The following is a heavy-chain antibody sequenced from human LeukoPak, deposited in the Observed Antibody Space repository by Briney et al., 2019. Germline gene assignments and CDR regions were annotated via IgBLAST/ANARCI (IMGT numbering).Heavy chain of an antibody. J-gene: IGHJ4*02. CDR2: IYNGGDTI. D-gene: IGHD7-27*01. CDR3: ARGHWGLDY. Sequence: GGSLRLSCAASGFTFSDYYMSWIRQAPGKGLETVSYIYNGGDTIYYADSVRGRFTISRDNAESSLYLQMSSLRAEDTAVYYCARGHWGLDYWGRGTLVTVSS. V-gene: IGHV3-11*04. CDR1: GFTFSDYY.